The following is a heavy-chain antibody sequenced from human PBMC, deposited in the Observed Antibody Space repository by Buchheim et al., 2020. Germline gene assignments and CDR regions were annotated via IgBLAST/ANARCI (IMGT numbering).Heavy chain of an antibody. Sequence: QVQLQESGPGLVKPSQTLSLTCTVSGGSISSGDYYWSWIRQPPGKGLEWIGYIYYSGSTYYNPSLKSRVTISVDTSKNQVSLKLSSVTAADTAVYYCARGFVNGWWLQNLGGYFDYWGQGTL. D-gene: IGHD5-24*01. CDR1: GGSISSGDYY. J-gene: IGHJ4*02. V-gene: IGHV4-30-4*01. CDR2: IYYSGST. CDR3: ARGFVNGWWLQNLGGYFDY.